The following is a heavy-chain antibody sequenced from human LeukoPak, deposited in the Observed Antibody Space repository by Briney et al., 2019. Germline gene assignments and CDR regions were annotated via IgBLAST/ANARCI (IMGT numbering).Heavy chain of an antibody. V-gene: IGHV1-18*01. CDR2: ISTSTGDT. CDR1: GYSFILYG. J-gene: IGHJ5*02. CDR3: ARGILWFGESNWFDP. D-gene: IGHD3-10*01. Sequence: ASVKVSCKTSGYSFILYGISWVRQAPGQGPEWMGWISTSTGDTKYTQKFQGRVTLTTDTSTSTAYMELSSLRSDDTAVYYCARGILWFGESNWFDPWGQGTLVTVSS.